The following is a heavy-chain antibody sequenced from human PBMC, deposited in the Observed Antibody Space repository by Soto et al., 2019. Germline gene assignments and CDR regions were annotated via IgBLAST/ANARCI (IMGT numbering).Heavy chain of an antibody. CDR1: GYTFTSYG. J-gene: IGHJ5*02. D-gene: IGHD6-19*01. CDR2: ISAYNGNT. CDR3: ASSEGIAVAGTVGWFDP. Sequence: ASVKVSCKASGYTFTSYGISWVLQAPGQGLEWMGWISAYNGNTNYAQKLQGRVTMTTDTSTSTAYMELRSLRSDDTAVYYCASSEGIAVAGTVGWFDPWGQGTLVTVSS. V-gene: IGHV1-18*01.